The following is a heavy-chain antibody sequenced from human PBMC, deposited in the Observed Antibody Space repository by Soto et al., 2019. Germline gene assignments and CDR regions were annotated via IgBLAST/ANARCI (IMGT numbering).Heavy chain of an antibody. CDR3: AKDGAYSSSSLYYFDY. CDR2: ISGSGDRT. Sequence: EVQLLESGGGLVQPGGSLRLSCAASGFTFSTYAMNWVRQAQGKGLEWVSAISGSGDRTYYADSVRGRFTISKDRSKTTLYLQMNSLRAEDTAVYYCAKDGAYSSSSLYYFDYWGQGTLVTVSS. CDR1: GFTFSTYA. V-gene: IGHV3-23*01. J-gene: IGHJ4*02. D-gene: IGHD6-6*01.